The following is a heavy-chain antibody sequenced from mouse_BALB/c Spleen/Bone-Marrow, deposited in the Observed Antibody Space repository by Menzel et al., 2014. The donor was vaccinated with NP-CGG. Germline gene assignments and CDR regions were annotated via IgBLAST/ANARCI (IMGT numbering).Heavy chain of an antibody. CDR1: GYTFTSYT. Sequence: VQPQQSGAELVRRRASVKTSCKASGYTFTSYTINWVKQRPGQGLEWIAYINPSSRFSNYNQRFKGKATLTVDTSSSTAYMQPMSLTSEVSAVYYYTNLGTYWGEVTLVAVST. CDR2: INPSSRFS. V-gene: IGHV1-4*01. CDR3: TNLGTY. J-gene: IGHJ3*01. D-gene: IGHD2-14*01.